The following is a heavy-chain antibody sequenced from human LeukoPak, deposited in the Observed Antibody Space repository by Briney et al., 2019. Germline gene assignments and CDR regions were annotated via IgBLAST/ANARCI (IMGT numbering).Heavy chain of an antibody. V-gene: IGHV3-21*01. CDR2: INNVGSHI. CDR3: ARDRRDYYYYYMDV. CDR1: GFTFSSSA. J-gene: IGHJ6*03. Sequence: SGGSLRLSCAASGFTFSSSAMNWVRQAPGKGLEWVSSINNVGSHIYYADSVKGRFTISRDNAKNSLYLQMNSLRAEDTAVYYCARDRRDYYYYYMDVWGKGTTVTVSS.